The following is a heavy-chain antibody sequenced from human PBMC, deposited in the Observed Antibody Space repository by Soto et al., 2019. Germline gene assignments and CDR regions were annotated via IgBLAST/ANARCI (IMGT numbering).Heavy chain of an antibody. Sequence: GGSLRLSCAASGFTFSSCDMHWVRQAPGKGLEWVAVISYDGSNKYYADSVKGRFTISRDNSKNTLYLQMNSLRAEDTAVYYCARGPWFGECVDYWGQGTLVTVSS. CDR2: ISYDGSNK. D-gene: IGHD3-10*01. CDR1: GFTFSSCD. J-gene: IGHJ4*02. CDR3: ARGPWFGECVDY. V-gene: IGHV3-30-3*01.